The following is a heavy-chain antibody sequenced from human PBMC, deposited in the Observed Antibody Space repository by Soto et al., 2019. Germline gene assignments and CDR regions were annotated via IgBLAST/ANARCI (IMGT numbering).Heavy chain of an antibody. CDR2: IYYSGST. CDR1: GGSISSSSYY. Sequence: QLQLQESGPGLVKPSETLSLTCTVSGGSISSSSYYWSWIRQPPGKGLEWIGSIYYSGSTYYNPSLKSRVTISVATSKNQFSLKLSSVTAADTAVYYCASYDILTGYNDAFDIWGQGTMVTVSS. CDR3: ASYDILTGYNDAFDI. J-gene: IGHJ3*02. D-gene: IGHD3-9*01. V-gene: IGHV4-39*01.